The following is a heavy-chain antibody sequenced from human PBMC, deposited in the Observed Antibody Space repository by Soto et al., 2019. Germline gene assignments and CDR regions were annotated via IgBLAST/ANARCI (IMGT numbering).Heavy chain of an antibody. V-gene: IGHV4-39*01. D-gene: IGHD3-3*01. CDR3: ARLLRDFWSGYYTGYFDY. CDR1: GGSISSSSYY. Sequence: PSETLSLTCTVSGGSISSSSYYWGWIRQPPGKRLEWSGSIYYSGSTYYNPSLKSRVTISVDTSKNQFSLKLSSVTAADTAVYYCARLLRDFWSGYYTGYFDYWGQGTLVTVSS. J-gene: IGHJ4*02. CDR2: IYYSGST.